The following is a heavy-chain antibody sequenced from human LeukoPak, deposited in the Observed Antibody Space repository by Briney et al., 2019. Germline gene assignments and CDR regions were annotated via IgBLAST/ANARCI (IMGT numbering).Heavy chain of an antibody. CDR3: ARDGIAARYYYHYMDV. V-gene: IGHV4-4*07. D-gene: IGHD6-6*01. CDR1: GFSISSYC. CDR2: IYTSGST. J-gene: IGHJ6*03. Sequence: GSLTLSCTASGFSISSYCMSWVRQPAGKGLEWIARIYTSGSTNYNPSLKSRVTMSVDTSKNQFSLKLSSVTAADTAVYYCARDGIAARYYYHYMDVWGKGTTVTVSS.